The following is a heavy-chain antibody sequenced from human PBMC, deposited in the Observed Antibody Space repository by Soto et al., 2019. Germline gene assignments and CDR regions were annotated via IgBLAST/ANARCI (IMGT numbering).Heavy chain of an antibody. D-gene: IGHD5-12*01. CDR2: IYHSGNT. J-gene: IGHJ4*02. CDR1: GGSISTDNW. Sequence: QVQLMESGPGLVKPSGTLSLTCAVSGGSISTDNWWSWVRQPPGKGLEWVGGIYHSGNTNYNPSLKSRLTISIDKSKDQFSLDVTFVTAADTAVYYCARGGRWLFDYWGQGALVTVSS. CDR3: ARGGRWLFDY. V-gene: IGHV4-4*02.